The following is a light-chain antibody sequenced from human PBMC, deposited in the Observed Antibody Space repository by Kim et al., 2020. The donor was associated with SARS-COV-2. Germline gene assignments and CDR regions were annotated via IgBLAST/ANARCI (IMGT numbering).Light chain of an antibody. J-gene: IGLJ2*01. Sequence: VSVAPGKTARIAGEGTNIGSNSVHWYKRQPDQPPYLVIFYDSARPSGIPDRLSVSNSGNSATLTISRVEAGDESDNYCQVLDSSVVFGGGTRLTVL. CDR2: YDS. V-gene: IGLV3-21*04. CDR3: QVLDSSVV. CDR1: NIGSNS.